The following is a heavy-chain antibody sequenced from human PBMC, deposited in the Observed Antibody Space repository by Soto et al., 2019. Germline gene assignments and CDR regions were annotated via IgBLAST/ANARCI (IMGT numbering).Heavy chain of an antibody. CDR1: GFKFDDHM. D-gene: IGHD2-15*01. Sequence: GSLRLSCEASGFKFDDHMMHWVRQAPGKGLEWISLISWDGGSIDYADSIKGRFTVSRDNSKTSLYLHMHSLTSDDTAFYFCAKEGNGGSSLDSWGQGTLVTVSS. V-gene: IGHV3-43*01. CDR2: ISWDGGSI. CDR3: AKEGNGGSSLDS. J-gene: IGHJ5*01.